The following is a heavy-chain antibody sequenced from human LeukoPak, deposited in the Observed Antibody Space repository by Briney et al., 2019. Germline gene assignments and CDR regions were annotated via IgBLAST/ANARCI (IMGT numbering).Heavy chain of an antibody. CDR2: ISGSGGST. CDR1: GFTFSSYG. D-gene: IGHD4-17*01. CDR3: AKAANYGDYSLGLLELQPAEYFQH. J-gene: IGHJ1*01. Sequence: PGGTLRLSCAASGFTFSSYGMSWVRQAPGKGLEWVSAISGSGGSTYYADSVKGRFTISRDNSKNTLYLQMNSLRAEDTAVYYCAKAANYGDYSLGLLELQPAEYFQHWGQGTQVTVSS. V-gene: IGHV3-23*01.